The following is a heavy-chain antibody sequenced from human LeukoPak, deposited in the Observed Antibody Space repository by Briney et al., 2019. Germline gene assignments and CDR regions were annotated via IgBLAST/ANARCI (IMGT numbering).Heavy chain of an antibody. CDR3: ARRDYCTSTSCYESYNWFDP. D-gene: IGHD2-2*01. Sequence: PSETLSLTCTVSGGSISSYYWSWIRQPPGKGLEWLGEINHSGSTNYSPSLKSRLTISVDTSNNQFSLRLSSVTAADTAVYYCARRDYCTSTSCYESYNWFDPWGQGTLVTVSS. CDR1: GGSISSYY. V-gene: IGHV4-34*01. J-gene: IGHJ5*02. CDR2: INHSGST.